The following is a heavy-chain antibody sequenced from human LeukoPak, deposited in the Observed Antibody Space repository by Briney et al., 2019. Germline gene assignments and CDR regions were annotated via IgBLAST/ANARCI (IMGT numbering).Heavy chain of an antibody. V-gene: IGHV3-7*01. J-gene: IGHJ4*02. D-gene: IGHD5-24*01. Sequence: PGGSLRLSCAASGFTFKKYWMNWVRQVPGKGLECLANIKEDGSETYYADSVKGRFTISRDNPKNLLFLQINSLRVEDTAAYYCARETPRRGETRDGYRWGQGTLVTLSS. CDR2: IKEDGSET. CDR3: ARETPRRGETRDGYR. CDR1: GFTFKKYW.